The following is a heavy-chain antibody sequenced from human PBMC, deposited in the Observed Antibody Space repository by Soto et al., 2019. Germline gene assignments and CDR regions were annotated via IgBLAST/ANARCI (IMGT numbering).Heavy chain of an antibody. V-gene: IGHV3-23*01. CDR2: ISGSGGST. CDR3: AKGRNSILKGGLVSQVTAIPHGMDV. D-gene: IGHD2-21*02. Sequence: QPGGSLRLSCAASGFTFSSYAMSWVRQAPGKGLEWVSAISGSGGSTYYADSVKGRFTISRDNSKNTLYLQMNSLRAEDTAVYYCAKGRNSILKGGLVSQVTAIPHGMDVWGQGTTVTVSS. CDR1: GFTFSSYA. J-gene: IGHJ6*02.